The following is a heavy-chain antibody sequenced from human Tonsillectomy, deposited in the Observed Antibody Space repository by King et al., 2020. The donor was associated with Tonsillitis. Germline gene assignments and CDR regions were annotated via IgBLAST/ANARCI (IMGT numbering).Heavy chain of an antibody. D-gene: IGHD5-18*01. V-gene: IGHV3-74*02. Sequence: LQLVQSGGGLIQPGGSLRLSCAASGFTFSRYWMHWVRQAPGKGLVWVSRINSDGSSTNYADSVKGRFTISRDNAKNTLYLQMNSLRAEDTAVYYCAITWLLLWPFDYWGQGTLVTVSS. CDR3: AITWLLLWPFDY. CDR1: GFTFSRYW. CDR2: INSDGSST. J-gene: IGHJ4*02.